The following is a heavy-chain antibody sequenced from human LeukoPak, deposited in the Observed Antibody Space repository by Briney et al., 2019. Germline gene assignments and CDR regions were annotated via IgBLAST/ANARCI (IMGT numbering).Heavy chain of an antibody. Sequence: GGALRVSCVASGFTFSSYAMSWVRQAPGKGLEWVSAISGSGGSTYYAESVKGRLTISRDNSKNTLYLQMNSLRAEDTAVYYCRSWPHWTWGQGTLVTVSS. V-gene: IGHV3-23*01. CDR2: ISGSGGST. CDR3: RSWPHWT. CDR1: GFTFSSYA. J-gene: IGHJ5*02. D-gene: IGHD6-13*01.